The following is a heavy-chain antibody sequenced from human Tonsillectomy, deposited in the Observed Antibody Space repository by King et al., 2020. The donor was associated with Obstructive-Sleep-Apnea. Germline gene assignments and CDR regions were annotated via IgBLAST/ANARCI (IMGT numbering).Heavy chain of an antibody. V-gene: IGHV3-9*01. Sequence: VQLVESGGGLVQPGGSLSVSCAASGFKFDDYAFHGVLKPPGKGLEWVYGMMSNSANIGYADSVKVRFTISRDKAKKTVYLQMNSLRTDDTALYYCAKDRAGDLDAWGQGTLVTVSS. CDR1: GFKFDDYA. J-gene: IGHJ5*02. CDR2: MMSNSANI. CDR3: AKDRAGDLDA. D-gene: IGHD7-27*01.